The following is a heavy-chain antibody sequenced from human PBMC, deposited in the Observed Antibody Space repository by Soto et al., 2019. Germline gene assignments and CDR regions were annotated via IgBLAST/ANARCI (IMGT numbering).Heavy chain of an antibody. CDR3: ARGYYGSGSYYNGNWFDP. V-gene: IGHV4-31*03. CDR2: IYYSGST. D-gene: IGHD3-10*01. Sequence: QVQLQESGPGLVKPSQTLSLTCTVSGGSISSGGYYWSWIRQHPGKGLEWIGYIYYSGSTYYNPSLKSRVTISVDTSKNQFSLKLSSVTAADTAVYYCARGYYGSGSYYNGNWFDPWGQGTLVTVSS. J-gene: IGHJ5*02. CDR1: GGSISSGGYY.